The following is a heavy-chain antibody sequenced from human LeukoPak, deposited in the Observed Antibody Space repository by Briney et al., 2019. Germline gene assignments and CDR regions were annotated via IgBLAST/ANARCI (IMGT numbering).Heavy chain of an antibody. CDR2: IFDSGTT. CDR1: RTSISSRNYY. J-gene: IGHJ4*02. V-gene: IGHV4-39*01. CDR3: AGRTIAVSKDAFDY. Sequence: SETLSLTCTVSRTSISSRNYYWGWIRQPPGKGLEWLVSIFDSGTTYYNPSLKTRVTISVDTPKNQFSLKLRSVTAADTAVYYCAGRTIAVSKDAFDYWGQGTLVTVSS. D-gene: IGHD6-19*01.